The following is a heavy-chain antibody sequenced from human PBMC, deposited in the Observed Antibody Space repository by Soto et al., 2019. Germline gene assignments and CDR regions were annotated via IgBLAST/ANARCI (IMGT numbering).Heavy chain of an antibody. CDR2: IKSKTDGGTT. J-gene: IGHJ4*02. D-gene: IGHD3-9*01. CDR3: TTAPYYDILTGYSWVDY. V-gene: IGHV3-15*01. Sequence: PWGSLRLSCAASGFTFINAWMSWVRQAPGKGLEWVGRIKSKTDGGTTDYAAPVKGRFTISRDDSKNTLYLQMNSLKTEDTAVYYCTTAPYYDILTGYSWVDYWGQGTLVTVSS. CDR1: GFTFINAW.